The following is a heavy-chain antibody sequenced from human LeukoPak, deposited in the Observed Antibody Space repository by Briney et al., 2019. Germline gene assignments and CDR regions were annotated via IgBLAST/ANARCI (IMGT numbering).Heavy chain of an antibody. CDR2: IYHSGST. D-gene: IGHD3-10*01. V-gene: IGHV4-4*02. Sequence: SGTLSLTCAVSGGSIGSSNWWSWVRQPPGKGLEWIGEIYHSGSTNYNPSLKSRVTISVDKSKNQFSLKLSSVTAADTAVYYCARGRGSITMVRGAFDYWGQGTLVTVSS. CDR1: GGSIGSSNW. J-gene: IGHJ4*02. CDR3: ARGRGSITMVRGAFDY.